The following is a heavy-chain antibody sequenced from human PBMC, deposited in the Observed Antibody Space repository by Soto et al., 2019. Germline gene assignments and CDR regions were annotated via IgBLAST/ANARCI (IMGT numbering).Heavy chain of an antibody. J-gene: IGHJ5*02. Sequence: PGGSLRLSCAASGFTFSSYWMSWVRQAPGKGLEWVANIKQDGSEKYYVDSVKGRFTISRDNAKNSLYLQMNSLRAEDTAVYYCARDLTSAGWFGELFFWFDPWGQGTLVTVSS. CDR1: GFTFSSYW. CDR3: ARDLTSAGWFGELFFWFDP. CDR2: IKQDGSEK. V-gene: IGHV3-7*01. D-gene: IGHD3-10*01.